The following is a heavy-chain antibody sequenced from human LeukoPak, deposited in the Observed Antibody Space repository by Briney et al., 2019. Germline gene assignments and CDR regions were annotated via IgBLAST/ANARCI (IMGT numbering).Heavy chain of an antibody. Sequence: PGGSLRLSCAASGFTFSSYAMSWVRQAPGKGLEWVSAISGSGGSTYYADSVKGRFTISRDNSKNTLYLQMNSLRAEDTAVYYRAKARGGSYRYHDYWGQGTLVTVSS. D-gene: IGHD3-16*02. J-gene: IGHJ4*02. CDR3: AKARGGSYRYHDY. V-gene: IGHV3-23*01. CDR1: GFTFSSYA. CDR2: ISGSGGST.